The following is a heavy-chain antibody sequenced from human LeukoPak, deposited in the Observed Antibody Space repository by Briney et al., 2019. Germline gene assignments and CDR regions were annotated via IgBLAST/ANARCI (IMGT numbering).Heavy chain of an antibody. Sequence: ASVKVSCKASGGTFSSYAISWVRQAPGQGLEWMGGIIPIFGTANYAQKFQGRVTITADESTSTAYMELSSLRSEDTAVYYCARDYGSYTYYFDYWGQGTLVTVSS. CDR1: GGTFSSYA. J-gene: IGHJ4*02. D-gene: IGHD3-10*01. CDR2: IIPIFGTA. CDR3: ARDYGSYTYYFDY. V-gene: IGHV1-69*13.